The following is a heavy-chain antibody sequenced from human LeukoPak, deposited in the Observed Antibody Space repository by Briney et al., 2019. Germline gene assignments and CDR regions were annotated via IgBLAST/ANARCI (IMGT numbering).Heavy chain of an antibody. Sequence: GGSLRLSCAASGFTVSNNYMNWVRQAPGKGLEWVSVIYSGGSTYYGDSVKGRFTISRDNAKNSLYLQMNSLRAEDTAVYYCAELGITMIGGVWGKGTTVTISS. CDR2: IYSGGST. D-gene: IGHD3-10*02. CDR3: AELGITMIGGV. J-gene: IGHJ6*04. V-gene: IGHV3-53*01. CDR1: GFTVSNNY.